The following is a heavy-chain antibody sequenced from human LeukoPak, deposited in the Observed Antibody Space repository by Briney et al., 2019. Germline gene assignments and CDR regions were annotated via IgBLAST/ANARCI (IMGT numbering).Heavy chain of an antibody. Sequence: GGSLRLSCAASGFTFDDYAMHWVRQAPGKGLEWVSGISWNSGSIGYADAVKGRFTISRDNAKNSLYLQMNSLRAEDTALYYCTKVRDFGRYYFDYWGQGTLVTVSS. D-gene: IGHD3/OR15-3a*01. CDR2: ISWNSGSI. V-gene: IGHV3-9*01. CDR1: GFTFDDYA. CDR3: TKVRDFGRYYFDY. J-gene: IGHJ4*02.